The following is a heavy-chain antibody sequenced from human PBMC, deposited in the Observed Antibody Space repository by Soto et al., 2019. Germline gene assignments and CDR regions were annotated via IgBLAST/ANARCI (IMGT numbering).Heavy chain of an antibody. CDR1: GGSFSGYY. V-gene: IGHV4-34*01. CDR2: INHSGST. Sequence: QVQLQQWGAGLLKPSETLSLTCAVYGGSFSGYYWSWIRQPPGKGLEWIGEINHSGSTNYNPSLKSRVTVSVDSSKNQFSLKLSSVTAADTAVYYCARDRTVQRYYCDYWGQGTLVTVSS. J-gene: IGHJ4*02. CDR3: ARDRTVQRYYCDY. D-gene: IGHD4-17*01.